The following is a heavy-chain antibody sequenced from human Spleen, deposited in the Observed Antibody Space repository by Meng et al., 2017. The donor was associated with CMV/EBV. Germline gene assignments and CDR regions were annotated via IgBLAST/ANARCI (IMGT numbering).Heavy chain of an antibody. V-gene: IGHV1-2*02. CDR3: ARDNNWGPDY. J-gene: IGHJ4*02. Sequence: ASVKVSCKASGNPFAGYFIHWVRQAPGQGLEWMGWIHPHRGDTNYAQQFQGRVTLTRDTSINTGYMELTRRTSDDTAVYYCARDNNWGPDYWGQGTLVTVSS. CDR2: IHPHRGDT. CDR1: GNPFAGYF. D-gene: IGHD7-27*01.